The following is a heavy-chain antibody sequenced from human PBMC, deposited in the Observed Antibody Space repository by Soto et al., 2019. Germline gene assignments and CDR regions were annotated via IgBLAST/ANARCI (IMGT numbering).Heavy chain of an antibody. CDR3: ARRHLAVAVSPWFDP. CDR2: IDSSGEK. V-gene: IGHV2-26*01. CDR1: GSSITDSEMG. D-gene: IGHD3-16*01. Sequence: QVTLKESGPVLVKPTETLTLRCTVSGSSITDSEMGVSCIRQPPGKALEWLAHIDSSGEKSYRTFLKSRLTISKDTSKSQIVLIMTNMDPADTATYYCARRHLAVAVSPWFDPWGQGILVTVSS. J-gene: IGHJ5*02.